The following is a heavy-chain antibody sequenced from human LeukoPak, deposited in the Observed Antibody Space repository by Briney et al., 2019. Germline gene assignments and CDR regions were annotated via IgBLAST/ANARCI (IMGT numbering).Heavy chain of an antibody. Sequence: PSETLSLTCTVSGGSISSYFWSWVRQSPGKGLEWIGYIYVTGSTNYNPSLKSRVTISVDPSKSQFSLKLRSAAAADTALLYFSRPHPLYGAGSFLFWGQGILVTVSS. CDR3: SRPHPLYGAGSFLF. D-gene: IGHD3-10*01. V-gene: IGHV4-59*08. J-gene: IGHJ4*02. CDR2: IYVTGST. CDR1: GGSISSYF.